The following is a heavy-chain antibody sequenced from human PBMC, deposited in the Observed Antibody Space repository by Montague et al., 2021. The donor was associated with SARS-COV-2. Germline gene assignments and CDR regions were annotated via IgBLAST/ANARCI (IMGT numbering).Heavy chain of an antibody. Sequence: SLRLSCAASGFTFSSYAMHWVRQAPGKGLEWVAVISYDGSNKYYADSVKGRFTISRGNSKNTLYLQMNSLRAEDTAVYYCARGEGGSYYAYFDYWGQGTLVTVSS. CDR1: GFTFSSYA. CDR2: ISYDGSNK. CDR3: ARGEGGSYYAYFDY. J-gene: IGHJ4*02. D-gene: IGHD1-26*01. V-gene: IGHV3-30*04.